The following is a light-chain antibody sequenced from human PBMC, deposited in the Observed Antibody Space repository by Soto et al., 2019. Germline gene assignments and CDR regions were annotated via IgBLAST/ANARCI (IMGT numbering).Light chain of an antibody. CDR3: QQYNNWPTWT. CDR2: DAS. V-gene: IGKV3-15*01. Sequence: EIVMTQSPATLSVSPGERATLSCRASQTISSSLAWYQQKPGQPPRLLIYDASTRATGIPARFSGSGSGTQFTLSITSLQSEDFAVYFCQQYNNWPTWTCGQGTKVDIK. CDR1: QTISSS. J-gene: IGKJ1*01.